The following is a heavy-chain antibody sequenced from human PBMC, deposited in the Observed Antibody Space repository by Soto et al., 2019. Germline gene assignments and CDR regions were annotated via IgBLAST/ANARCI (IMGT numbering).Heavy chain of an antibody. Sequence: EVQLVESGGGVVRPGGSLRLSCAASGFTFDDYGMSWVRQAPGKGLEWGSGINWNGGSTGYADYVKGRFTISRDNAKNSLYLQMNSLRAEDTALYYCARGGPPTLTANLDFDYWGQGTLVTVSS. V-gene: IGHV3-20*04. D-gene: IGHD3-16*01. CDR1: GFTFDDYG. J-gene: IGHJ4*02. CDR2: INWNGGST. CDR3: ARGGPPTLTANLDFDY.